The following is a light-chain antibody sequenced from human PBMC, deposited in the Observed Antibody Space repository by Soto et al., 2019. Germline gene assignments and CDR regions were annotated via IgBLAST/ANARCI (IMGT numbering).Light chain of an antibody. J-gene: IGKJ1*01. CDR3: QLYGSSPPRT. V-gene: IGKV3-20*01. CDR1: QSVSSSY. Sequence: EIVLTQSPGTLSLSPGERATLSCRASQSVSSSYLGWYQQKPGQDPRLLIYGASSRATGIPDRFSGSGSGTDFTLTIARLEPEDFAVYYCQLYGSSPPRTFGQGTKVEIK. CDR2: GAS.